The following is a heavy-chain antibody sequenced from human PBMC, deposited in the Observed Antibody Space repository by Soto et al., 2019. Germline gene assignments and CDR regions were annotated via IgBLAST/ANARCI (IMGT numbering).Heavy chain of an antibody. CDR1: GGSISSYY. CDR2: IYYTGTT. J-gene: IGHJ5*01. V-gene: IGHV4-59*08. CDR3: ARLGGFYQSLAS. D-gene: IGHD2-2*01. Sequence: PSETLSLTCTVSGGSISSYYWSWIRQPPGKGLEWIGYIYYTGTTTYNPPIKSRVTISVDSSKNQFSLNLTSVSAADTAVYYCARLGGFYQSLASWGQGTLVTVSS.